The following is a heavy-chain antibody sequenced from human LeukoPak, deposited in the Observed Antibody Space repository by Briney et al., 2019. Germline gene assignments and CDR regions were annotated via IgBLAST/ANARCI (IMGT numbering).Heavy chain of an antibody. CDR2: ISSSSSYI. J-gene: IGHJ5*02. Sequence: GGSLRLSCAASGFTFSSYSMNWVRQAPGKGLEWVSSISSSSSYIYYADSVKGRFTISRDNAKNSLYLQMNTLRAEDTAVYYCARAPIRSAFDPWGQGTLVTVSS. D-gene: IGHD3-9*01. CDR1: GFTFSSYS. V-gene: IGHV3-21*01. CDR3: ARAPIRSAFDP.